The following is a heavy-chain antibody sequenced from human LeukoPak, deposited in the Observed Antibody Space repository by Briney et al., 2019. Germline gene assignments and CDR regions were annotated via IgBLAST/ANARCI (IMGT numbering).Heavy chain of an antibody. J-gene: IGHJ5*02. Sequence: GASVKVSCKASGYTFTTYGFNWVRQAPGQGLEWMGWIDTSTGKPTYAQGFTEQFVFSLDASVSTAYLQISSLKAEDTAVYYCARDNYGAEEGIGSSLVWLDPWGQGTRVTVSS. D-gene: IGHD4-11*01. CDR2: IDTSTGKP. CDR1: GYTFTTYG. CDR3: ARDNYGAEEGIGSSLVWLDP. V-gene: IGHV7-4-1*02.